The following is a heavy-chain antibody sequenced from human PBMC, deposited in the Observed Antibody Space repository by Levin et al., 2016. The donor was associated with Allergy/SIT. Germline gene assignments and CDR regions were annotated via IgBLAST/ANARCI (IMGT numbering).Heavy chain of an antibody. V-gene: IGHV4-34*01. CDR3: ARTRGYRYANYYYYYMDV. D-gene: IGHD5-18*01. J-gene: IGHJ6*03. CDR2: INHSGST. Sequence: RQAPGKGLEWIGEINHSGSTNYNPSLKSRVTISVDTSKNQFSLKLSSVTAADTAVYYCARTRGYRYANYYYYYMDVWGKGTTVTVSS.